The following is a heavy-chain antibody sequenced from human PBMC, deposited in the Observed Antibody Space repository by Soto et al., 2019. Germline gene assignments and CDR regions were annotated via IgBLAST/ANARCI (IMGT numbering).Heavy chain of an antibody. Sequence: SETLSLTCAASGGSISSSNWWSWVRQPPGKGLEWIGEIYHSGNTNYNPSLKSRVTMAVDKSRNQFSLRLSSVTAADTAVYYCARRWGEGRVDYWGQGTLVT. J-gene: IGHJ4*02. CDR3: ARRWGEGRVDY. CDR2: IYHSGNT. V-gene: IGHV4-4*02. CDR1: GGSISSSNW. D-gene: IGHD3-10*01.